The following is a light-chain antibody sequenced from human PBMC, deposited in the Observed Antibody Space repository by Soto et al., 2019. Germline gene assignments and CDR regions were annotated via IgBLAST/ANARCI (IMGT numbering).Light chain of an antibody. CDR2: WAS. Sequence: DIVMTQSPDSLGVSLGERATINCESNQSVSNYLTWYQQKPGQPPKLLIYWASARESGVPDRFSGSGSGTDFTLTISSLQADDVAVYYCQQFYRSPFAFGPGTKVDLK. J-gene: IGKJ3*01. V-gene: IGKV4-1*01. CDR1: QSVSNY. CDR3: QQFYRSPFA.